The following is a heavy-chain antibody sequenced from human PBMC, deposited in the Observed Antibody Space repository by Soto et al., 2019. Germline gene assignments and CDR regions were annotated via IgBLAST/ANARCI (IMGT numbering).Heavy chain of an antibody. CDR3: ARDPFTMVRGVIIPPPH. V-gene: IGHV3-30-3*01. J-gene: IGHJ4*02. CDR1: GFTFSSYA. D-gene: IGHD3-10*01. Sequence: QVQLVESGGGVVQPGRSLRLSCAASGFTFSSYAMHWVRQAPGKGLEWVAVISYDGSNKYYADSVKGRFTISRDNSKNTLYLQMNSLRAEDTAVYYCARDPFTMVRGVIIPPPHWGQGTLVTVSS. CDR2: ISYDGSNK.